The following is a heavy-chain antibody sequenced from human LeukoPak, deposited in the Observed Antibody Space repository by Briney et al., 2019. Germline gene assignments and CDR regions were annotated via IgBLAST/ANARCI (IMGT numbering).Heavy chain of an antibody. D-gene: IGHD3-3*01. CDR3: AGYYSSIYGMDV. V-gene: IGHV4-34*01. J-gene: IGHJ6*02. Sequence: SETLSLTCAVTGGSFSGYFWSWIRQPPGKGLEWIGEINHSGSTYYNASLKSRITISVDTSKRQFSLRMNSVTAADTAVYFCAGYYSSIYGMDVWGHGTSVTVSS. CDR2: INHSGST. CDR1: GGSFSGYF.